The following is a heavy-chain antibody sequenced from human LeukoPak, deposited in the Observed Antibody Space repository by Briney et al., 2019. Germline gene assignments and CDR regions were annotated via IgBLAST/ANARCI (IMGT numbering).Heavy chain of an antibody. D-gene: IGHD5-12*01. CDR3: ARDRDNIVAYGGLDY. J-gene: IGHJ4*02. CDR2: IKQDGSEK. Sequence: PGGSLRLSCAASGFTFSSYWMSWVRQAPGKGLEWVANIKQDGSEKYYVDSVKGRFTISRDNAKNSLYLQMNSLRAVDTAVYYCARDRDNIVAYGGLDYWGQGTLVTVSS. CDR1: GFTFSSYW. V-gene: IGHV3-7*01.